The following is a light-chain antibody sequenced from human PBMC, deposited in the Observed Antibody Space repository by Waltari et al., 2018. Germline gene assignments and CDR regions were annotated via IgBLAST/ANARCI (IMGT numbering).Light chain of an antibody. J-gene: IGLJ3*02. CDR3: RSYTSSSTLV. CDR2: DVS. V-gene: IGLV2-14*03. Sequence: QSALTQPASVSGSPGQSITISCTGASSDVGRYNYVSWYQQYPGTAPKLIIYDVSNPVSVVSIRCSGSKSGKAAYLTISGLEAEEEADYYCRSYTSSSTLVFGGGTKLTVL. CDR1: SSDVGRYNY.